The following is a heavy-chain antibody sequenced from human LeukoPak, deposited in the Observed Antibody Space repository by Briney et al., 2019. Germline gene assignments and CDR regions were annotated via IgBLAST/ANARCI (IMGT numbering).Heavy chain of an antibody. J-gene: IGHJ5*02. CDR3: ARDLDGSGNYHWFDP. Sequence: GWSLRLSCAASGLTFSCYWMHWVRQAPGKGLVWVSRINGDGSTTTYADSVKGRFTISRDNAKNTLYVQMNSLRVEDTAVYYCARDLDGSGNYHWFDPWGQGTLVTVSS. V-gene: IGHV3-74*01. CDR2: INGDGSTT. CDR1: GLTFSCYW. D-gene: IGHD3-10*01.